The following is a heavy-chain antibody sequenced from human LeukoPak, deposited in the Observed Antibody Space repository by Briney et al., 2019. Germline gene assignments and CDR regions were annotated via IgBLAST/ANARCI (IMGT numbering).Heavy chain of an antibody. CDR1: DDSITIYY. D-gene: IGHD4-17*01. CDR2: INHSGST. Sequence: SETLSLTCTVSDDSITIYYWSWIRQPPGKGLEWIGEINHSGSTNYNPSLKSRVTISVDTSKNQFSLKLSSVTAADTAVYYCARPGDYGDLYYWGQGTLVTVSS. J-gene: IGHJ4*02. V-gene: IGHV4-34*01. CDR3: ARPGDYGDLYY.